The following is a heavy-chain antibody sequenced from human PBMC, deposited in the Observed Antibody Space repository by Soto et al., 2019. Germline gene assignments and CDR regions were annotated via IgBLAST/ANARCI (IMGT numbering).Heavy chain of an antibody. D-gene: IGHD3-16*01. CDR3: ARDVGGRGQAYYYYGMDG. CDR2: IYYSGST. Sequence: SETLSLTCTVSGGSISSYYWSWIRQPPGKGLEWIGYIYYSGSTNYNPSLKSRVTISVDTSKNQFSLKLSSVTAADTAVYYCARDVGGRGQAYYYYGMDGWGQGTTVTVAS. J-gene: IGHJ6*02. V-gene: IGHV4-59*01. CDR1: GGSISSYY.